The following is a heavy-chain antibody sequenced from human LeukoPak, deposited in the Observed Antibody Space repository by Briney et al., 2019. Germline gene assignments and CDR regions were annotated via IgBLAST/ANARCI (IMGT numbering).Heavy chain of an antibody. Sequence: ASVKVSCTASGYTLTSYYMHWVRQAPGQGLEWMGIINPSGGSTSYAQKFQGRVTMTRDTSTSTVYMELSSLRSEDTAVYYCARRRIAARAVSWFDPWGQGTLVTVSS. V-gene: IGHV1-46*01. J-gene: IGHJ5*02. CDR2: INPSGGST. CDR1: GYTLTSYY. D-gene: IGHD6-6*01. CDR3: ARRRIAARAVSWFDP.